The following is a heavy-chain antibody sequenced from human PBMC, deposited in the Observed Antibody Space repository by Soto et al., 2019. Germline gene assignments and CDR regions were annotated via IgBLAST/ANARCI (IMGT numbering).Heavy chain of an antibody. V-gene: IGHV1-69*02. J-gene: IGHJ6*02. Sequence: SVKVSCKASGYTFTSYTISWVRQAPGQGLEWMGRIIPILGIANYAQKFQGRVTITADKSTSTAYMELSSLRSEDTAVYYCARLYCSSTSCSKDYYYYGMDVWGQGTTVTVSS. CDR3: ARLYCSSTSCSKDYYYYGMDV. D-gene: IGHD2-2*01. CDR2: IIPILGIA. CDR1: GYTFTSYT.